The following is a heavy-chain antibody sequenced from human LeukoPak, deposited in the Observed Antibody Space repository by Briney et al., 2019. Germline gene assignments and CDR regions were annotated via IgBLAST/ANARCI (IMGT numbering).Heavy chain of an antibody. CDR1: GGTFSSYA. Sequence: SVKVSCKASGGTFSSYAISWVRQAPGQGLEWMGRIIPIFGIVNYAQKFQGRVTITADKSTSTAYMELSSLRSEDTAVYYCARGPRYCSSTSCNYGMDVWGQGTTVTVSS. J-gene: IGHJ6*02. V-gene: IGHV1-69*04. D-gene: IGHD2-2*01. CDR2: IIPIFGIV. CDR3: ARGPRYCSSTSCNYGMDV.